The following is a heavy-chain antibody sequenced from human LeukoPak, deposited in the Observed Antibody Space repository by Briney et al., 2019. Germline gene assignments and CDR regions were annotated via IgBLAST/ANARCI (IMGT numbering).Heavy chain of an antibody. CDR2: VICYNGNT. CDR3: AKDIHPGLDSGASCCFDY. CDR1: DTFSRHG. J-gene: IGHJ4*02. D-gene: IGHD3-22*01. Sequence: ASVKVSCKTSDTFSRHGITWVGQAPGQGLEWMGLVICYNGNTNYAQSVQGRVTMTTDTSTNTAYMELRSLRSDDTAVYYCAKDIHPGLDSGASCCFDYWGQGTPVTVSS. V-gene: IGHV1-18*01.